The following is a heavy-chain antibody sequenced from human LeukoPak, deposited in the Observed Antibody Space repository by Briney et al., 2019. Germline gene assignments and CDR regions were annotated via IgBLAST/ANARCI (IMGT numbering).Heavy chain of an antibody. V-gene: IGHV3-74*01. Sequence: GGSLRLSCAASGFTFSSYWMHWVRQALGKGLVWVSRISTDGIITNYADSVKGRFTISRDNAKNTLYLQMNSLRAEDTAVYYCARVGSGWYHWGQGTLVTVSS. D-gene: IGHD6-19*01. CDR1: GFTFSSYW. CDR2: ISTDGIIT. J-gene: IGHJ5*02. CDR3: ARVGSGWYH.